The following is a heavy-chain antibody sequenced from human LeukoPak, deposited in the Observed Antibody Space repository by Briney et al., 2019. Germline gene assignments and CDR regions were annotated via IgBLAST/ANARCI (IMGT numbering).Heavy chain of an antibody. CDR2: ISGSSGRT. V-gene: IGHV3-23*01. Sequence: PGGSLRLSCAASGFTFSDYYMSWIRQAPGKGLEWVSSISGSSGRTFYADSVKGRFTISRDNCKNTLFLQMNTLRAEDTAVYYCVGFDSWGQGTLVTVSS. CDR1: GFTFSDYY. CDR3: VGFDS. J-gene: IGHJ4*02.